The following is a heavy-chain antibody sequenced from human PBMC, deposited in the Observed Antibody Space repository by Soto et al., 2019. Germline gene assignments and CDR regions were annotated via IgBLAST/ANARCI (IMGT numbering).Heavy chain of an antibody. CDR1: GFTFSNYG. D-gene: IGHD2-2*01. CDR3: ATCKRGSTTCRGYYFDY. CDR2: ISSSSGTI. J-gene: IGHJ4*02. Sequence: EVQLVESGGGLAQPGGSLRLSCAASGFTFSNYGMNWVRQAPGKGLEWISYISSSSGTIYYADSVKGRFTISRDDAKTSLYLQMNSLRAEDTAVYYCATCKRGSTTCRGYYFDYWGRETLVTVSS. V-gene: IGHV3-48*01.